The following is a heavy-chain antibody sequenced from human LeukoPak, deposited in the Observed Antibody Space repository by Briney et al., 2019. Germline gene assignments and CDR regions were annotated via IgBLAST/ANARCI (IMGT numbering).Heavy chain of an antibody. CDR2: IYYSGST. D-gene: IGHD6-13*01. CDR3: ARDLAAAGTRWFDP. Sequence: PSETLSLTCTVYGGSISSYYWSWIRQPPGKGLEWIGYIYYSGSTNYNPSLKSRVTISVDTSKNQFSLKLSSVTAADTAVYYCARDLAAAGTRWFDPWGQGTLVTVSS. J-gene: IGHJ5*02. V-gene: IGHV4-59*01. CDR1: GGSISSYY.